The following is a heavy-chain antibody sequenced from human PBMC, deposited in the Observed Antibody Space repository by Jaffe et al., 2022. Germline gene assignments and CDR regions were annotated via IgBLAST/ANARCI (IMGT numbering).Heavy chain of an antibody. CDR2: IYHSGST. V-gene: IGHV4-38-2*01. CDR3: ARLVRASGTYYFDY. CDR1: GYSISSGYY. D-gene: IGHD1-26*01. Sequence: QVQLQESGPGLVKPSETLSLTCAVSGYSISSGYYWGWIRQPPGKGLEWIGSIYHSGSTYYNPSLKSRVTISVDTSKNQFSLKLSSVTAADTAVYYCARLVRASGTYYFDYWGQGTLVTVSS. J-gene: IGHJ4*02.